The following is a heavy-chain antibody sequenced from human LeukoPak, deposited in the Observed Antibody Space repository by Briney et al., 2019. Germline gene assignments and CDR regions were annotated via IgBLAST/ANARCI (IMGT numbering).Heavy chain of an antibody. CDR2: IYSSGST. CDR3: ASRKLGNDY. CDR1: GGSISSGSYY. Sequence: SETLSLTCTVSGGSISSGSYYWSWIRQPAGKGLEWIGRIYSSGSTNYNPSLKSRVTISADTSKNQFSLKLISVTAADTAVYYCASRKLGNDYWGQGTLVTVSS. D-gene: IGHD7-27*01. J-gene: IGHJ4*02. V-gene: IGHV4-61*02.